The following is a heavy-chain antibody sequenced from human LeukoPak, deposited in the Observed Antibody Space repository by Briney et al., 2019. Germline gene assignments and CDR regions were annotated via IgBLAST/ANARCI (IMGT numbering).Heavy chain of an antibody. CDR1: GFTFNYAW. D-gene: IGHD1-7*01. CDR3: TTDEDWNYARKDV. V-gene: IGHV3-15*04. CDR2: TVSEIDGGTT. Sequence: GGSLRLSCAASGFTFNYAWMSWVRQVPGKGLEWVGQTVSEIDGGTTDYAAPVKGRFTISRDDSKSTLYLQMNSLKIEDTAVYYCTTDEDWNYARKDVWGQGATVIVSS. J-gene: IGHJ6*02.